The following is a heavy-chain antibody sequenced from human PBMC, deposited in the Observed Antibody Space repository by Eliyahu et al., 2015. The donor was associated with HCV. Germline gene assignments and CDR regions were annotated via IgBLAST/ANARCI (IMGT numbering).Heavy chain of an antibody. CDR3: ARLGGTAFDP. Sequence: QLQLQESGPGLVKPSETLSLTCTVSGGSISSSSYYWGWIRQPPGKGLGWIGSIYYSGSTYYNPSLKSRVTISVDTSKNQFSLKLSSVTAADTAVYYCARLGGTAFDPWGQGTLVTVSS. CDR1: GGSISSSSYY. CDR2: IYYSGST. V-gene: IGHV4-39*01. D-gene: IGHD1-1*01. J-gene: IGHJ5*02.